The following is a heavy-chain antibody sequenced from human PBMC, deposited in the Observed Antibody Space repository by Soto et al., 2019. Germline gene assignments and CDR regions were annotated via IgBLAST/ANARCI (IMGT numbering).Heavy chain of an antibody. D-gene: IGHD2-8*01. J-gene: IGHJ4*02. V-gene: IGHV4-39*01. CDR2: IYYTGST. CDR3: ARHPGYAVPTVYATHYFNY. Sequence: QLQLQESGPGLVKPSETLSLTCTVSGDSISSDNYYCGWIRQPPGKGLEWIGCIYYTGSTYYNPSLKSRVTMSVHTSKSQFSLKLSSVTAADTAVYYCARHPGYAVPTVYATHYFNYWGQGILVTVST. CDR1: GDSISSDNYY.